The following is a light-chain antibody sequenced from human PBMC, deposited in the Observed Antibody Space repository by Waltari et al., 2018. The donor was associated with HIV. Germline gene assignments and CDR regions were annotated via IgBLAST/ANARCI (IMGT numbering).Light chain of an antibody. CDR3: AAWDDSLNGPHVV. J-gene: IGLJ2*01. CDR2: SNN. CDR1: RADIGRNA. V-gene: IGLV1-44*01. Sequence: QSVLTQPPSASETHGQRVAISCSGSRADIGRNAVNWYPQLPGTAPKLLIYSNNRRPSGVPDRFSGSKSGTSASLAISGLQSEDEADYYCAAWDDSLNGPHVVFGGGTKLTVL.